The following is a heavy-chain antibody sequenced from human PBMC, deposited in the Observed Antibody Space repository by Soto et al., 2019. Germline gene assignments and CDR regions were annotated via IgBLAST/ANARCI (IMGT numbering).Heavy chain of an antibody. V-gene: IGHV1-2*04. D-gene: IGHD6-19*01. CDR2: INPNSGGT. CDR1: GYTFTGYY. J-gene: IGHJ4*02. CDR3: ARGNSSGWYVPFDY. Sequence: ASEKVSCKASGYTFTGYYMHWVRQAPGQGLEWMGWINPNSGGTNYAQKFQGWVTMTRDTSISTAYMELSRLRSDDTAVYYCARGNSSGWYVPFDYWGQGTLVTVSS.